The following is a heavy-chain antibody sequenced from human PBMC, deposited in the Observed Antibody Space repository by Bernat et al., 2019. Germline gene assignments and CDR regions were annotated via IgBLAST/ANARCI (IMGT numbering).Heavy chain of an antibody. CDR3: GAESSKDQATWLDY. D-gene: IGHD2-2*01. Sequence: QVQLMQSGAEVKKPGASVKVSCKASGYTFTNYGINWVRQAPGQGLEWMGWISGNNDNTKYAQKLPRRVTMTTDTTTSRAYTERRRRRCEDTTVYYCGAESSKDQATWLDYWGQGTLVTVSS. J-gene: IGHJ4*03. CDR2: ISGNNDNT. CDR1: GYTFTNYG. V-gene: IGHV1-18*01.